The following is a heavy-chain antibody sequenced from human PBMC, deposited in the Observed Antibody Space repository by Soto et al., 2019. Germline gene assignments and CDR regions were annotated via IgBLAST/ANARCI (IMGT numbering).Heavy chain of an antibody. CDR3: AREGRYYDSSGYYLADSYGMDV. D-gene: IGHD3-22*01. Sequence: GASVKVSCKASGGTFSSYAISWVRQAPGQGLEWMGGIIPIFGTANYAQKFQGRVTITADESTSTAYMELSSLRSEDTAVYYCAREGRYYDSSGYYLADSYGMDVWGQGTTVTVSS. J-gene: IGHJ6*02. CDR1: GGTFSSYA. CDR2: IIPIFGTA. V-gene: IGHV1-69*13.